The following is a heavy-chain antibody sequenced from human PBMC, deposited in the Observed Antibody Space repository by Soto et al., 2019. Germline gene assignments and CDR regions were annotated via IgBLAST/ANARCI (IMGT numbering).Heavy chain of an antibody. CDR1: GYSFTSYW. D-gene: IGHD6-6*01. CDR2: IYPGDSDT. J-gene: IGHJ6*02. V-gene: IGHV5-51*01. CDR3: ARDLSFKVARPDGAYYYGMDV. Sequence: GASLKISCKGSGYSFTSYWIGWVRQMPGKGLEWMGIIYPGDSDTRYSPSFQGQVTISVDTSKNQFSLKLSSVTAADTAVYYCARDLSFKVARPDGAYYYGMDVWGQGTTVTVSS.